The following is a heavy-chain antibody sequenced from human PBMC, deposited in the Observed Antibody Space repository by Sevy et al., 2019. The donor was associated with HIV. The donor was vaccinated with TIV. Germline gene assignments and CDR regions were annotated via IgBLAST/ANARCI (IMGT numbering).Heavy chain of an antibody. CDR1: GGTFSSYD. J-gene: IGHJ6*02. D-gene: IGHD6-19*01. CDR3: ARSFLSDIAVGGDYYYYGMDV. CDR2: IIRIFGTA. Sequence: ASVKVSCKASGGTFSSYDISWVRHAPGQGLEWMGGIIRIFGTANYAQKFQGRVTITADESTCTAYMELSSLRSEDTAVYCCARSFLSDIAVGGDYYYYGMDVWGQGTTVTVSS. V-gene: IGHV1-69*13.